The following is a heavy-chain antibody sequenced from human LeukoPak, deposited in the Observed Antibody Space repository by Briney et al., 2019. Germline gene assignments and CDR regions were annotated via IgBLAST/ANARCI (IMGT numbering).Heavy chain of an antibody. CDR3: ARGSQSLGYCSGGSCRAKIFDY. D-gene: IGHD2-15*01. CDR2: INHSGST. V-gene: IGHV4-34*01. CDR1: GGSFSGYY. Sequence: SETLSLTCAVYGGSFSGYYWSWIRQPPGEGLEWIGAINHSGSTNYNPSLKSRVTISVDTSKNQFSLKLSSVTAADTAVYYCARGSQSLGYCSGGSCRAKIFDYWGQGTLVTVSS. J-gene: IGHJ4*02.